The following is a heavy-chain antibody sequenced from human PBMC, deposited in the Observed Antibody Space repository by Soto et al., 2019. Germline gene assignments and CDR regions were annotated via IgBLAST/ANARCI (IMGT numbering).Heavy chain of an antibody. CDR1: GYTFTSYA. CDR3: ARGGIFDSSGYYYFSAFDI. Sequence: QVKLVQSGAEEKKPGASVKVSCKASGYTFTSYAMHWVRQAPGQRLEWMGWINAGNGNTKYSQKFQGRVTITRDTSASTAYMELSSLRSEDTAVYYCARGGIFDSSGYYYFSAFDIWGQGTMVTVSS. CDR2: INAGNGNT. V-gene: IGHV1-3*05. D-gene: IGHD3-22*01. J-gene: IGHJ3*02.